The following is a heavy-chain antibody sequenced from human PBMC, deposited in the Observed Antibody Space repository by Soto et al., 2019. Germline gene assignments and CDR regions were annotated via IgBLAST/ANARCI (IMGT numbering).Heavy chain of an antibody. J-gene: IGHJ4*02. D-gene: IGHD6-13*01. CDR1: GFTFTSYT. CDR2: ISSSSDYI. CDR3: ARARVYATGPLDF. V-gene: IGHV3-21*06. Sequence: GSLRLSCAASGFTFTSYTMNWVRQAPGKGLEWVSSISSSSDYIYYADSMRGRVTISRDNAKNSLFLDMNSLTGEDTAVYYCARARVYATGPLDFWGQGTLVTVSS.